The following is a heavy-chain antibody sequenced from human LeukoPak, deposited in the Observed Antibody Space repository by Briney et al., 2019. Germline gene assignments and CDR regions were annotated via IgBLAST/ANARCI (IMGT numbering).Heavy chain of an antibody. V-gene: IGHV3-48*04. D-gene: IGHD1-26*01. J-gene: IGHJ4*02. CDR2: ITSSSSTI. Sequence: GGSLRLSCAGSGFTFSSYSTNWVRQAPGKGLEWVSYITSSSSTIYYADSVKGRFTISRDNAKNSLYLQMNSLRAEDTAVYYCARDRGGSYYDLDYWGQGTLVTVSS. CDR1: GFTFSSYS. CDR3: ARDRGGSYYDLDY.